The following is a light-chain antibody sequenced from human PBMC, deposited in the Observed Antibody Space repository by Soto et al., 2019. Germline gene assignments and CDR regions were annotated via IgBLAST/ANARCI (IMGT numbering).Light chain of an antibody. CDR3: QQYNNWART. J-gene: IGKJ1*01. CDR2: GAS. CDR1: QSVSSN. V-gene: IGKV3-15*01. Sequence: EIVMTQSPATLSVSPGARATLSCRASQSVSSNLAWYQQKPAQAPRLLIYGASTRATGIPARFSRSGSGTEFTLTISSLQSEDFAVYYCQQYNNWARTFGQGTKVEIK.